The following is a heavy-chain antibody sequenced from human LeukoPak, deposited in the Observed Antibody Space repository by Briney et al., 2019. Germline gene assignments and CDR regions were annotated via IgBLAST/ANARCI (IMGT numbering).Heavy chain of an antibody. J-gene: IGHJ4*02. CDR3: ARDRVTLGSGGGNFDY. CDR2: TYYRSKWYN. Sequence: SQTLSLTRAISGDSVSSNSAAWNWIRQSPSRGLEWLGRTYYRSKWYNDYAVSVKSRITISPDTSKNQFSLQLNSVTPEDTAVYYCARDRVTLGSGGGNFDYWGQGTLVTVSS. D-gene: IGHD4-23*01. CDR1: GDSVSSNSAA. V-gene: IGHV6-1*01.